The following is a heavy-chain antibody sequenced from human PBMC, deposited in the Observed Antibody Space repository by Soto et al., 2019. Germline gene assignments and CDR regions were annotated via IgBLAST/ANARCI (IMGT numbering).Heavy chain of an antibody. D-gene: IGHD3-22*01. V-gene: IGHV3-9*01. Sequence: EVQLVESGGGLVQPGRSLRLYCVASGFTFDDYAMHWVRQVSGKGLELVSGIRWNGATMGYGDSVKGRFTISRDNTKNSLYLQMNSLRPEDTAFYYCAKDNGVYYDSSGNFEYWGQGTLVTVSS. CDR1: GFTFDDYA. J-gene: IGHJ4*02. CDR2: IRWNGATM. CDR3: AKDNGVYYDSSGNFEY.